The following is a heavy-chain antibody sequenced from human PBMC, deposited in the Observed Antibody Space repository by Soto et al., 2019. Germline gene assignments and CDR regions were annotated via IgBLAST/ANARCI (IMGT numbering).Heavy chain of an antibody. J-gene: IGHJ6*02. CDR2: IYYSGST. D-gene: IGHD3-10*01. CDR3: ARELRFGEDYYVMDV. CDR1: GGSISSGGYY. V-gene: IGHV4-31*03. Sequence: QVQLQESGPGLVKPSQTLSLTCTVSGGSISSGGYYWNWIRQHPGKGLEWIGYIYYSGSTYYNPSLTNRVTFSVDTSKNQFSLTLSSVPAAATAVYYCARELRFGEDYYVMDVWGQGTTVTVSS.